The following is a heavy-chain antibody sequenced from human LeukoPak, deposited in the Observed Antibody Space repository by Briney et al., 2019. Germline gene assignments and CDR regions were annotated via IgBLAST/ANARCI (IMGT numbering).Heavy chain of an antibody. V-gene: IGHV3-30*18. Sequence: GGARRLCCEASAFTFSSYAMSWVRQAPGKGLEWVAVISYDGSNKYYADSVKGRFTISRDNSKNTLYLQMNSLRAEDTAVYYCAKEYYYDSSGFDYWGQGTLVTVSS. CDR1: AFTFSSYA. D-gene: IGHD3-22*01. J-gene: IGHJ4*02. CDR3: AKEYYYDSSGFDY. CDR2: ISYDGSNK.